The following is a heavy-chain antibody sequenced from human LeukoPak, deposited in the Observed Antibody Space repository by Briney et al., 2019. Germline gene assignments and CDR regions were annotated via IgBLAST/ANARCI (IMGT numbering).Heavy chain of an antibody. J-gene: IGHJ4*02. CDR1: GYTFTNYD. CDR2: ISAYNGNT. V-gene: IGHV1-18*01. CDR3: ERDSERYFVWTQYYFDY. D-gene: IGHD3-9*01. Sequence: ASVKVSFKASGYTFTNYDISWVRQAPAQGLDWMGWISAYNGNTNYAQKLQGRVTITTDTSTSTAYMELRSLRSDDTAVYYCERDSERYFVWTQYYFDYWGQGTLVTVSS.